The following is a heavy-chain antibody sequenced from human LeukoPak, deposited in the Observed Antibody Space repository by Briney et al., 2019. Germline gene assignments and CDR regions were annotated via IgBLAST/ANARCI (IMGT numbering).Heavy chain of an antibody. J-gene: IGHJ6*03. CDR1: GFTFSSYS. V-gene: IGHV3-21*01. CDR2: ISSSSSYI. D-gene: IGHD4-23*01. Sequence: GGSLRLSCAASGFTFSSYSMNWVRQAPGKGLEWVSSISSSSSYIYYADSVKGRFTISRDNAKNSLYLQMNSLRAEDTAVYYCARDETTVVTLGYYYYYYMDVWGKGTTVTVSS. CDR3: ARDETTVVTLGYYYYYYMDV.